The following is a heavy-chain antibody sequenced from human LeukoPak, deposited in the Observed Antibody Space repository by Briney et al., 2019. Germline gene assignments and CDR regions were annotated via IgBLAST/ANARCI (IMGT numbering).Heavy chain of an antibody. CDR2: MNPNSGNT. D-gene: IGHD3-3*01. CDR1: GYTFTSYD. J-gene: IGHJ6*03. Sequence: ASVKVSCKASGYTFTSYDINWVRQATGQGLEWMGWMNPNSGNTGYAQKFQGRVTMTRNTSISTAYMELSSLRSEDTAVYYCARNCFWSGYYYYYYYMDVWGKGTTVTVSS. V-gene: IGHV1-8*01. CDR3: ARNCFWSGYYYYYYYMDV.